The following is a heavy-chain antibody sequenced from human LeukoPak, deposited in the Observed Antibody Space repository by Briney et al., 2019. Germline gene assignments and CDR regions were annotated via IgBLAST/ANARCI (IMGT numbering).Heavy chain of an antibody. CDR3: ARPLLGYCSGGSCYDY. CDR1: GFTVSSNY. D-gene: IGHD2-15*01. V-gene: IGHV3-53*01. J-gene: IGHJ4*02. CDR2: IYSGGST. Sequence: PGGSLRLSCAASGFTVSSNYMSWVRQAPGKGLEWVAVIYSGGSTYYADSVKGRFTIYRDNSKNTLYLQMNSLRAEDTAVYYCARPLLGYCSGGSCYDYWGQGTLVTVSS.